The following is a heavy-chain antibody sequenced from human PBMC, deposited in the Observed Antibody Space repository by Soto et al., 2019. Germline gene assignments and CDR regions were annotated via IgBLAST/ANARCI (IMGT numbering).Heavy chain of an antibody. V-gene: IGHV4-39*01. CDR3: ARHGRYGDYSNWFDP. CDR1: GGSISTTSYY. J-gene: IGHJ5*02. Sequence: QLQLQESGPGLVKPSETLSLTCTVSGGSISTTSYYWGWIRQPPGKGLEWIASIFNSGSIYYNPSLKSRATTSMDTSKKQFSLKLSSVTAADTAVYYCARHGRYGDYSNWFDPWGRGTLVTVSS. CDR2: IFNSGSI. D-gene: IGHD4-17*01.